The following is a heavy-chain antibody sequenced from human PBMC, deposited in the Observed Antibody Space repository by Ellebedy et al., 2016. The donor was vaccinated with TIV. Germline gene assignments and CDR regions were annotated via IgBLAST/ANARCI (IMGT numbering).Heavy chain of an antibody. J-gene: IGHJ3*02. CDR2: IRGDSSTI. D-gene: IGHD1-26*01. CDR3: AGDGVRASPGDAFDI. CDR1: GFNFNKYS. V-gene: IGHV3-48*02. Sequence: GESLKISCVASGFNFNKYSMNWVRQAPGKGLEWISHIRGDSSTIYYADSVKGRFTISRDNAKTSLYLQMNSLRDNDTAVYYCAGDGVRASPGDAFDIWGQGTMVIVSS.